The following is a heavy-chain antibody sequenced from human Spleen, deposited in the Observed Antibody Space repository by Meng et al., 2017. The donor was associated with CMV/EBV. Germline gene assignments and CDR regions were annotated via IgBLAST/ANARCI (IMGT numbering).Heavy chain of an antibody. CDR3: ARGWLGGYFQH. CDR1: GGSISGYY. J-gene: IGHJ1*01. V-gene: IGHV4-59*12. Sequence: SETLSLTCTVSGGSISGYYSSWFRQPPGKGLEWIGYIGNVYHSGSTNYSPSLRSRVTITLDTSKNQFSLRLSSVTAADTAVYYCARGWLGGYFQHWGQGTLVTVSS. D-gene: IGHD2-15*01. CDR2: IGNVYHSGST.